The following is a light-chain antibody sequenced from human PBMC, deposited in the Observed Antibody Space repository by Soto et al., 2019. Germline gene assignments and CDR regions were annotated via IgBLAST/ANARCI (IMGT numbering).Light chain of an antibody. CDR1: QSISSW. CDR3: QQYNSYSLVT. V-gene: IGKV1-5*01. J-gene: IGKJ4*01. CDR2: DAS. Sequence: DIQMTQSPSTLSASVGDRVTITCRASQSISSWLAWYQQKPGKAPKLLIYDASSLESGVPSRFSGSGSGTEFTLTISSLQPDDFATYYCQQYNSYSLVTFXGGTKVDIK.